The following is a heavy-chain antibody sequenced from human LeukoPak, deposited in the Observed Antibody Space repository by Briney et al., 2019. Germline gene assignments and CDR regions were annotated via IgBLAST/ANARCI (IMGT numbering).Heavy chain of an antibody. CDR3: ARENYDSSIHGMDV. J-gene: IGHJ6*02. Sequence: SETLSLTCTVSGGSISSYYWSWIRQPPGKGLEWIGYIYYSGSTNYNPSLKSRVTVSVDTSKNQFSLKLSSVTAADTAVYYCARENYDSSIHGMDVWGQGTTVTVSS. CDR1: GGSISSYY. D-gene: IGHD3-22*01. CDR2: IYYSGST. V-gene: IGHV4-59*01.